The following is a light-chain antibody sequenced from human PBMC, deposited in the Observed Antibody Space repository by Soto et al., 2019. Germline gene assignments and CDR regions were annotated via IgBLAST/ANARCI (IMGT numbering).Light chain of an antibody. CDR3: QQYYSNRS. Sequence: AIRMTQSPNSISESTGDTVTNTCRASQDINYYLAWYQQKPGEAPKLLIQAAFALQSGVPSRFSGSRSGTDFTLTISRLQSEDVASYYCQQYYSNRSFGQGTKV. V-gene: IGKV1-8*01. CDR2: AAF. J-gene: IGKJ1*01. CDR1: QDINYY.